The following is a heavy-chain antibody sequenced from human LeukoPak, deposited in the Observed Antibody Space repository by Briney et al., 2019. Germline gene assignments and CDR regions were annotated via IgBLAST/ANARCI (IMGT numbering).Heavy chain of an antibody. CDR1: GFTFSDYW. Sequence: GGSLRLPCTASGFTFSDYWMHWVRQAPGKGLMWLSLINSDGSTTTYADSVKGRFTISRDNAKNSLYLQMNSLRAEDTAVYYCARVKDYYDSSGGYWGQGTLATVSS. D-gene: IGHD3-22*01. V-gene: IGHV3-74*01. CDR2: INSDGSTT. CDR3: ARVKDYYDSSGGY. J-gene: IGHJ4*02.